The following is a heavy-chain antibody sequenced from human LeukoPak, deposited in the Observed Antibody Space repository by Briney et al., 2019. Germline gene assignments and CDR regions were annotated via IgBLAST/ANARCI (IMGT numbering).Heavy chain of an antibody. J-gene: IGHJ4*02. Sequence: PSETLSLTRTVSGGSISSSSYYWGWIRQPPGKGLEWIGSIYYSGSTYYNPSLKSRVTISVDTSKNQFSLKLSSVTAADTAVYYCGVIAVAGPIDYWGQGTLVTVSS. CDR3: GVIAVAGPIDY. D-gene: IGHD6-19*01. V-gene: IGHV4-39*01. CDR1: GGSISSSSYY. CDR2: IYYSGST.